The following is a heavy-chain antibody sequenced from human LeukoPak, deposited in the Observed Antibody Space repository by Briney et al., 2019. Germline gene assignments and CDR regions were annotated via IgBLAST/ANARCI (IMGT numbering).Heavy chain of an antibody. CDR1: GFTFSDYS. J-gene: IGHJ4*02. D-gene: IGHD5-24*01. V-gene: IGHV3-48*01. CDR2: IGIDSGNT. Sequence: GGSLRLSCAASGFTFSDYSMNWVRQAPGKGLEWISYIGIDSGNTNYADSVKGRFTISGDKAKNSLYLQMNSPRVEDTAVYYCARDYKYAFDNWGQGTLVTVSS. CDR3: ARDYKYAFDN.